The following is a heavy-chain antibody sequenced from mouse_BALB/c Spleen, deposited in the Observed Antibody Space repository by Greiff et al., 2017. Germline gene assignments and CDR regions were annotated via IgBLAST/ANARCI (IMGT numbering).Heavy chain of an antibody. V-gene: IGHV5-17*02. J-gene: IGHJ3*01. CDR3: ARVTTVDTWFAY. CDR1: GFTFSSFG. CDR2: ISSGSSTI. D-gene: IGHD1-1*01. Sequence: EVKLVESGGGLVQPGGSRKLSCAASGFTFSSFGMHWVRQAPEKGLEWVAYISSGSSTIYYADTVKGRFTISRDNPKNTLFLQMTSLRSEDTAMYYCARVTTVDTWFAYWGQGTLVTVSA.